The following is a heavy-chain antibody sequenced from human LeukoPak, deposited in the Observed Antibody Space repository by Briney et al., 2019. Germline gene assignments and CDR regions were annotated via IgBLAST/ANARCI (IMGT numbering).Heavy chain of an antibody. CDR2: IIPIFGTA. CDR3: ARGVLEWLSFDY. V-gene: IGHV1-69*01. CDR1: GGTFSSYA. Sequence: SVKVPCKASGGTFSSYAISWVRQAPGQGLEWMGGIIPIFGTANYAQKFQGRVTITADESTSTAYMELSSLRSGDTAVYYCARGVLEWLSFDYWGQGTLVTVSS. J-gene: IGHJ4*02. D-gene: IGHD3-3*01.